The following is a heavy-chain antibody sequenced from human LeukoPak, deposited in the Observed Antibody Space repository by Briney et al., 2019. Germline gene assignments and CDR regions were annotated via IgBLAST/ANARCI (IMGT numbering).Heavy chain of an antibody. V-gene: IGHV1-8*01. CDR2: MDPNSGNT. D-gene: IGHD2-2*02. Sequence: ASVKVSCKASGYTFTSYDINWVRQATGQGLEWMGWMDPNSGNTGYAQKFQGRVTMTRNTSISTAYMELSSLRSEDSAVYYCARASAIRYLSDYWGRGTLVTVSS. CDR3: ARASAIRYLSDY. J-gene: IGHJ4*02. CDR1: GYTFTSYD.